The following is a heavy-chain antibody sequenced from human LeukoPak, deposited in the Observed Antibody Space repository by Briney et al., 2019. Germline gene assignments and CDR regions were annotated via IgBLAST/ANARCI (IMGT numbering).Heavy chain of an antibody. Sequence: GASVKVSCKASGYTFTSYDINWVRQATGQGLEWMGWMNPNSGNTGYAQKFQGRVTMTRDTSISTAYMELSRLRSDDTAVYYCARDKSGGSGEYYFDYWGQGTLVTVSS. V-gene: IGHV1-8*02. CDR2: MNPNSGNT. D-gene: IGHD3-10*01. CDR1: GYTFTSYD. J-gene: IGHJ4*02. CDR3: ARDKSGGSGEYYFDY.